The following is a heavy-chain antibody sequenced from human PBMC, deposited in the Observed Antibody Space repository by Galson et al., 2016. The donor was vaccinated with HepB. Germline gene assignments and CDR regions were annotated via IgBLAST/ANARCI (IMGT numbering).Heavy chain of an antibody. Sequence: LRLSCAASGFIFSTYWMSWVRQAPGKGLEWVANIKQDGSEKYYVDSVKGRFTISRDNAKNTLYLQMNSLRAEDTAVYYCAKGVAGKGFDYWGQGTLVTVPS. D-gene: IGHD6-19*01. V-gene: IGHV3-7*03. CDR2: IKQDGSEK. CDR3: AKGVAGKGFDY. J-gene: IGHJ4*02. CDR1: GFIFSTYW.